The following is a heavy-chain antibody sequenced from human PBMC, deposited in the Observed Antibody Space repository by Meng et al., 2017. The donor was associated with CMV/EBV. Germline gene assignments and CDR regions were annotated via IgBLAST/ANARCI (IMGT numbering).Heavy chain of an antibody. V-gene: IGHV4-39*01. D-gene: IGHD7-27*01. CDR3: ARQLGQKTYYFDY. CDR2: IYYSGST. J-gene: IGHJ4*02. Sequence: SETLSLTCTVSGGSISSSSYYWGWIRQPPGKGLEWIGSIYYSGSTYYNPSLKSRVTISVDTFKNQFSLKLSSVTAADTAVYYCARQLGQKTYYFDYWGQGTLVTVSS. CDR1: GGSISSSSYY.